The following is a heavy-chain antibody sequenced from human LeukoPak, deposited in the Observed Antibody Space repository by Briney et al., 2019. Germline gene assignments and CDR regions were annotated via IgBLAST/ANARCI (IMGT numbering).Heavy chain of an antibody. V-gene: IGHV4-59*01. CDR3: ARLVHPTSLGWYFDY. D-gene: IGHD2/OR15-2a*01. CDR2: IYYSGST. CDR1: GGSISSYY. Sequence: SETLSLTCTVSGGSISSYYWSWIRQPPGKGLEWIGYIYYSGSTNYNPSLKSRVTISVDTSKNQFSLKLSSVTAADTAVYYCARLVHPTSLGWYFDYWGQGTLVTVSS. J-gene: IGHJ4*02.